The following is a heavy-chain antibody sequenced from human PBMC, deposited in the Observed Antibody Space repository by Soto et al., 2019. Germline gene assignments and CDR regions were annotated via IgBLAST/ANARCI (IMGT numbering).Heavy chain of an antibody. Sequence: GGSLRLSCAASGFTFSSYWMSWIRQAPGKGLEWVANIKQDGSEKYYVDSVKGRFTISRDNAKNSLYLQMNSLRAEDTAVYYCAREAAGGQVTIFGVVTDYYYYGMDVWGQGXTVTVSS. CDR2: IKQDGSEK. CDR3: AREAAGGQVTIFGVVTDYYYYGMDV. J-gene: IGHJ6*02. D-gene: IGHD3-3*01. V-gene: IGHV3-7*01. CDR1: GFTFSSYW.